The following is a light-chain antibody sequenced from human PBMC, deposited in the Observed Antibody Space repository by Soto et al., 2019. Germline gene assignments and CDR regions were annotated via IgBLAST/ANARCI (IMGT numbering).Light chain of an antibody. J-gene: IGKJ2*01. CDR3: QQYGVSPLMFT. CDR1: QSVSNNY. CDR2: GAS. Sequence: EIVLVQSPGTLSLSPGERATPSCRASQSVSNNYLAWYQQKPGHAPRLLIYGASSRATGVPDRFSGSGTGTDFSLTITRLEPEDFAVYYCQQYGVSPLMFTFGQGTKVGVK. V-gene: IGKV3-20*01.